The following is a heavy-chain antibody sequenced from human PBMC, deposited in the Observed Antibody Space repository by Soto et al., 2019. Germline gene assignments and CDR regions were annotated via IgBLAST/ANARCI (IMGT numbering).Heavy chain of an antibody. Sequence: ASVKVSCKASGYTFTSYYMHWVRQAPGQGLEWMGIINPSGGSTSYAQKFQGRVTMTRDTSTSTVYMELSSLRSEDTAVYYCARDRHGDYINFYYYYYMDVWGKGTTVTVSS. D-gene: IGHD4-17*01. V-gene: IGHV1-46*03. CDR3: ARDRHGDYINFYYYYYMDV. CDR2: INPSGGST. CDR1: GYTFTSYY. J-gene: IGHJ6*03.